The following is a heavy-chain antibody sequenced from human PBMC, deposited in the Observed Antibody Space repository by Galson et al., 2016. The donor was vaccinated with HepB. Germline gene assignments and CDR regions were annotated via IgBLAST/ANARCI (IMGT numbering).Heavy chain of an antibody. Sequence: SLRLSCAVSGFTFSSQSMNWVRQAPGKGLEWVSYISGSGGIIFYADSVKGRFTISRDNAKNSVYLEMNSLRAEDTAVYYCAKGGFRLLDTWGQGTLVTVSS. CDR3: AKGGFRLLDT. V-gene: IGHV3-48*04. J-gene: IGHJ5*02. D-gene: IGHD3-10*01. CDR2: ISGSGGII. CDR1: GFTFSSQS.